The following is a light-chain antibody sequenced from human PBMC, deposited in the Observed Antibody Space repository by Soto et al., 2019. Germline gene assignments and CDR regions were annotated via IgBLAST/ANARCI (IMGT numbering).Light chain of an antibody. V-gene: IGLV2-23*01. CDR2: EDS. J-gene: IGLJ3*02. CDR3: CSYASGSTYWV. CDR1: SSDAWGYKF. Sequence: QSALTQPASVSGSPGQSITISCTATSSDAWGYKFVSWYQQHPGKAPKVMIYEDSKRPSGVSYRFSGSKSCNTASLTISGLQAEDEADYHCCSYASGSTYWVFGGGTKVTVL.